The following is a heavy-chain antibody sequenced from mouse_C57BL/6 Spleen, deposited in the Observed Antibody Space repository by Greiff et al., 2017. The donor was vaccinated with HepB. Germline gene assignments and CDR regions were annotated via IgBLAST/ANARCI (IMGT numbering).Heavy chain of an antibody. J-gene: IGHJ2*01. V-gene: IGHV1-55*01. CDR3: ARRDYGSSLGY. D-gene: IGHD1-1*01. CDR2: IYPGSGST. Sequence: QVHVKQPGAELVKPGASVKMSCKASGYTFTSYWITWVKQRPGQGLEWIGDIYPGSGSTNYNEKFKSKATLTVDTSSSTAYMQLSSLTSEDSAVYYCARRDYGSSLGYWGQGTTLTVSS. CDR1: GYTFTSYW.